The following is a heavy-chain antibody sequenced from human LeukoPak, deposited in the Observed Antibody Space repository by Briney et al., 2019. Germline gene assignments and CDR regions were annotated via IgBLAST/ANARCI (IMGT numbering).Heavy chain of an antibody. D-gene: IGHD3-9*01. CDR1: GFTYSSYS. CDR3: ARDLGYDILTGYYY. J-gene: IGHJ4*02. Sequence: GGSLRLSCAASGFTYSSYSMNWVRQAPGKGLEWVSSISSSSSYIYYADSVKGRFTISRDNAKNSLYLQMNSLRAEDTAVYYCARDLGYDILTGYYYWGQGTLVTVSS. V-gene: IGHV3-21*01. CDR2: ISSSSSYI.